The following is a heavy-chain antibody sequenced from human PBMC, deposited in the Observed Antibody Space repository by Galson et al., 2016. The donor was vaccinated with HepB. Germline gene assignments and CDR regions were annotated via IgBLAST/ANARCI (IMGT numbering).Heavy chain of an antibody. Sequence: TLSLTCTVSDASVPRYSWSWIRQPPGKALEWIAYISDRGSTVANPSLRSRVAISVDTPNNRLTLKLSFVTAADTAVYYCARWTYSGTWYFDSWGQGTLVSVSS. CDR1: DASVPRYS. J-gene: IGHJ4*02. D-gene: IGHD5-12*01. CDR2: ISDRGST. V-gene: IGHV4-59*02. CDR3: ARWTYSGTWYFDS.